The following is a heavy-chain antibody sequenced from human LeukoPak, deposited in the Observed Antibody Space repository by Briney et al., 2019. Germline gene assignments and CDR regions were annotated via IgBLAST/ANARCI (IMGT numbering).Heavy chain of an antibody. Sequence: ASVKVSCKASGGTFSSYAISWVRQAPGQGLEWMGGIIPIFGTANYAQKFRGRVTITTDESTSTAYMELSSLRSEDTAVYYCARGLFGELSDDHFDYWGQGTLVTVSS. CDR2: IIPIFGTA. CDR3: ARGLFGELSDDHFDY. CDR1: GGTFSSYA. V-gene: IGHV1-69*05. J-gene: IGHJ4*02. D-gene: IGHD3-10*02.